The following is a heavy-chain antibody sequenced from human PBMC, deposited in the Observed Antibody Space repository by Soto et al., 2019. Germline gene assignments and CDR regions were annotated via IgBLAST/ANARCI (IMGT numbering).Heavy chain of an antibody. CDR3: GKVFYYYDSSGYYYFDY. CDR1: GFTFSSYA. CDR2: ISGSGSTI. Sequence: PGGSLRLSCAASGFTFSSYAVSWVRQAPGKGPEWISSISGSGSTIYYADSVKGRFTISRDNSKNTLYLQMSSLRAEDTAVYYCGKVFYYYDSSGYYYFDYWGQGTLVTVSS. V-gene: IGHV3-23*01. J-gene: IGHJ4*02. D-gene: IGHD3-22*01.